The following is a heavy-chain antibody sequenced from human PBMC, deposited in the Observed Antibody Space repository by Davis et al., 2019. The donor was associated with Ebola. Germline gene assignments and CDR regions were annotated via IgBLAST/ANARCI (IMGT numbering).Heavy chain of an antibody. CDR2: IYHSGRT. CDR3: ARHAYDFWSGYYPNWFDP. Sequence: SETLSLTCVVSGDFISGDSWWHWVRQAPGKGLEWIGEIYHSGRTNYNPSLKGRVTISVDKSKNQFSLKLSSVTAADTAVYYCARHAYDFWSGYYPNWFDPWGQGTLVTVSS. CDR1: GDFISGDSW. D-gene: IGHD3-3*01. V-gene: IGHV4/OR15-8*01. J-gene: IGHJ5*02.